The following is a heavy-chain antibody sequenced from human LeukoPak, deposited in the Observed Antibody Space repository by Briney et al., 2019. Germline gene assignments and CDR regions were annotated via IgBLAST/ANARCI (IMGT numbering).Heavy chain of an antibody. D-gene: IGHD3-22*01. V-gene: IGHV3-23*01. Sequence: GGSLRLSCAASGFTFSSYSMNWVRQAPGKGLEWVSAISGSGGSTYYADSVKSRFTISRDNSKNTLYLQMNSLRAEDTAVYYCAKVAAYYDSTGYLYYFDYWGQGTLVTVSS. J-gene: IGHJ4*02. CDR1: GFTFSSYS. CDR2: ISGSGGST. CDR3: AKVAAYYDSTGYLYYFDY.